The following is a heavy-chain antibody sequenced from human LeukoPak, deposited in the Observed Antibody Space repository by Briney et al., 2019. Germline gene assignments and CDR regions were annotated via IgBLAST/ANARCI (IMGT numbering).Heavy chain of an antibody. V-gene: IGHV1-69*01. CDR3: ARSYSSSSNPFDY. J-gene: IGHJ4*02. CDR2: IIPIFGTA. Sequence: SVKVSCKASGGTFSSYAISWVRQAPGQGLEWMGGIIPIFGTANYAQKFQGRVTITADESTSTANMELSSLRSEDTAVYYCARSYSSSSNPFDYWGQGTLVTVSS. D-gene: IGHD6-6*01. CDR1: GGTFSSYA.